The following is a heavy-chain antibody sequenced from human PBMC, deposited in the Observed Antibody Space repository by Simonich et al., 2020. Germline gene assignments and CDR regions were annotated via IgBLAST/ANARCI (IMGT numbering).Heavy chain of an antibody. CDR2: ISYNGRNK. D-gene: IGHD1-26*01. J-gene: IGHJ3*02. CDR1: GFTFSSYA. Sequence: QVQLVESGGGVVQPGRSLRLSCAASGFTFSSYAMHWVRQAPDEGLEWVAVISYNGRNKYYADSVKGRFTISRDNSKNTLYLQMNSLRAEDTAVYYCAREGAGNDAFDIWGQGTMVTVSS. V-gene: IGHV3-30*04. CDR3: AREGAGNDAFDI.